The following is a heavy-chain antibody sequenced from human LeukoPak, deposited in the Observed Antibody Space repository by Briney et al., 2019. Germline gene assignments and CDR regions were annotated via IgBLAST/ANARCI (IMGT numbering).Heavy chain of an antibody. V-gene: IGHV3-53*01. CDR1: GFTVSSNY. CDR3: ARDAYSGSSDY. CDR2: IYSGGST. J-gene: IGHJ4*02. D-gene: IGHD1-26*01. Sequence: PGGSLRLSCAASGFTVSSNYMSWVRQAPGKGLEWVSVIYSGGSTYYADSVKGRFTISRDNSKNTLYLQMNSLRAEDTAVYYCARDAYSGSSDYWGQGTLVTVSS.